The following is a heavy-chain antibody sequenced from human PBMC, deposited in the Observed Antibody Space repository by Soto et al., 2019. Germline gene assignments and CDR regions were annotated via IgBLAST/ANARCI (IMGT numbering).Heavy chain of an antibody. V-gene: IGHV3-23*01. J-gene: IGHJ5*02. Sequence: PGGSLRLSCVPSGFTFSSYAMSWVRQAPGKWLEWVSSITGSGGGTYHADSVKGRFTVSRDNAKNTLYLQMNSLRAEDTAIYYCAKSSGWYVNNWLDPWDQGTLVTVSS. CDR2: ITGSGGGT. D-gene: IGHD6-19*01. CDR3: AKSSGWYVNNWLDP. CDR1: GFTFSSYA.